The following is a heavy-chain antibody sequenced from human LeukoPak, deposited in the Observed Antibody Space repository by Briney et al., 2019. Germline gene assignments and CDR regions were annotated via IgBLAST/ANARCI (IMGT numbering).Heavy chain of an antibody. CDR2: INPNSGGT. D-gene: IGHD2-15*01. J-gene: IGHJ4*02. Sequence: ASVKVSCKASGYIFTSYYMHWVRQAPGQGLEWMGWINPNSGGTNYAQKFQGRVTMTRDTSISTAYMELSRLRSDDTAVYYCARDCSGDSCPNWGQGTLVTVSS. CDR3: ARDCSGDSCPN. V-gene: IGHV1-2*02. CDR1: GYIFTSYY.